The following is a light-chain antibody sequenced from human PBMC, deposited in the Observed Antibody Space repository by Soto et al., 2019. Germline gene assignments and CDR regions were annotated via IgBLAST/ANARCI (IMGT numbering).Light chain of an antibody. V-gene: IGLV2-23*02. J-gene: IGLJ1*01. CDR2: EVS. CDR3: CSYAGSSTV. Sequence: QSVLTQPASVSGSPGQSITISCTETSSDVGSYNLVSWYQQHPGTAPNLMIYEVSQRPSGVSNRFSGSKSGNTASLTISGLQAEDEADYYCCSYAGSSTVFGTGTKLTVL. CDR1: SSDVGSYNL.